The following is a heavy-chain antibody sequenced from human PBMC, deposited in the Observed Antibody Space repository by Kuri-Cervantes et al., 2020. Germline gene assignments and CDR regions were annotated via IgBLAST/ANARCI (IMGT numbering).Heavy chain of an antibody. CDR1: GGSISSYY. CDR2: IYYSGST. Sequence: GSLRLSCTVSGGSISSYYWSWIRQPPGKGLEWIGYIYYSGSTNYNPSLKGRVTISVDTSKNQFSLKLSSVTAADTAVYYCAREVDVWGQGTTVTVSS. J-gene: IGHJ6*02. CDR3: AREVDV. V-gene: IGHV4-59*01.